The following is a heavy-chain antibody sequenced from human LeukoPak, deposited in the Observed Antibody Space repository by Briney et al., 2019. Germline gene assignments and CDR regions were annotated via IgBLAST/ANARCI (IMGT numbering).Heavy chain of an antibody. CDR1: GGSISSYY. CDR2: IYYSGST. V-gene: IGHV4-59*01. J-gene: IGHJ3*02. Sequence: SETLSLTCTVAGGSISSYYWSWIRQPPGKGLGWIGYIYYSGSTNYNPSLKSRVTISVDTSKNQFSLKLSSVPAADTAVYYCARGFHSYDAFDIWGQGTMVTVSS. CDR3: ARGFHSYDAFDI. D-gene: IGHD5-18*01.